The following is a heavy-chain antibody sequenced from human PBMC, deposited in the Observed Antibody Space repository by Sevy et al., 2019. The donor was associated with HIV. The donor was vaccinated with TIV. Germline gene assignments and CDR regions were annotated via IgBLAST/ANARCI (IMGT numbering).Heavy chain of an antibody. CDR3: ARDRGEGDAFDI. D-gene: IGHD3-10*01. J-gene: IGHJ3*02. CDR2: IWYDGSNK. Sequence: GGSLRLSCAASGFTFSSYGMHWVRQAPGKGLEWVAVIWYDGSNKYYADSVKGRFTISRDNSKNTLYLQMNSLRAEDTAVYYCARDRGEGDAFDIWGQGTMVTVSS. CDR1: GFTFSSYG. V-gene: IGHV3-33*01.